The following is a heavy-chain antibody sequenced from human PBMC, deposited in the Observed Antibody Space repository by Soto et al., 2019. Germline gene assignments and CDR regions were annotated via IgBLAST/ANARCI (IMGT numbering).Heavy chain of an antibody. CDR1: GVTMSYGGYS. J-gene: IGHJ4*02. Sequence: SETLSLTCSVSGVTMSYGGYSWSWIRQSPGKGLEWLGYISHLETTYYNPSFKSRLTLSIYRTRNQFYLSLSSMTAAGKAVYYCSRCIRSRDEYFDYWGQGTVVTVSS. D-gene: IGHD2-15*01. CDR3: SRCIRSRDEYFDY. CDR2: ISHLETT. V-gene: IGHV4-30-2*06.